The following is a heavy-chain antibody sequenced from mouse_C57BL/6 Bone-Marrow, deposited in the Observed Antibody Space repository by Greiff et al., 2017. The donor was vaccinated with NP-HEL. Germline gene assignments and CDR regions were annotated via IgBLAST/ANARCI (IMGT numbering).Heavy chain of an antibody. J-gene: IGHJ4*01. CDR3: ARRITTGYYYAMDY. CDR2: ISSGSSTI. CDR1: GFTFSDYG. Sequence: DVMLVESGGGLVKPGGSLKLSCAASGFTFSDYGMHWVRQAPEKGLEWVAYISSGSSTIYYADTVKGRFTISRDNAKNTLFLQMTSLRSEDTAMYYCARRITTGYYYAMDYWGQGTSVTVSS. V-gene: IGHV5-17*01. D-gene: IGHD2-4*01.